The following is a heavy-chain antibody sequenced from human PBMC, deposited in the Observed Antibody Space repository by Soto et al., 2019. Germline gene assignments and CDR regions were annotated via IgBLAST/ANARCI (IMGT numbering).Heavy chain of an antibody. CDR3: TRGVLA. V-gene: IGHV4-30-2*01. D-gene: IGHD2-8*01. CDR1: VGSVSSGGYS. CDR2: ISPSGSP. Sequence: TLSLTCSFSVGSVSSGGYSWSWIRQPPGKGLEWIGFISPSGSPDYNPSLKSRVTISVDRSKNQISLELSSVTAADTAVYYCTRGVLAWGPGTLVTVSS. J-gene: IGHJ4*02.